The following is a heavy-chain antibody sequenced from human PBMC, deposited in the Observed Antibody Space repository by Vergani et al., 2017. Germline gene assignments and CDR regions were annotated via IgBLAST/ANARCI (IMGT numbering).Heavy chain of an antibody. CDR2: ISYDGSNK. V-gene: IGHV3-30*03. Sequence: QVQLVESGGGVVQPGRSLRLSCAASGFTFSSYGMHWVRQAPGKGLEWVAVISYDGSNKYYADSVKGRFTISRDNSKNTLYLQMNSLRAEDTAVYYCAIWPNYYDSSGYYLDDYWGQGTLVTVSS. J-gene: IGHJ4*02. CDR1: GFTFSSYG. D-gene: IGHD3-22*01. CDR3: AIWPNYYDSSGYYLDDY.